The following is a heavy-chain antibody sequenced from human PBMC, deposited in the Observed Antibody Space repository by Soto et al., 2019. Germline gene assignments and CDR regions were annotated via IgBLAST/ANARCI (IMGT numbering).Heavy chain of an antibody. D-gene: IGHD3-3*01. J-gene: IGHJ6*03. CDR3: ARHSASSWSYYYYMDV. V-gene: IGHV4-39*01. CDR1: GGSISSSNYY. Sequence: PSETLSLTCTVYGGSISSSNYYWGWIRQPPGKGLEWIGSIYYSGSTYYNPSLKSRVTISVDTSKNQFSLKLSSVIAADTAVYYCARHSASSWSYYYYMDVWGKGTTVTVSS. CDR2: IYYSGST.